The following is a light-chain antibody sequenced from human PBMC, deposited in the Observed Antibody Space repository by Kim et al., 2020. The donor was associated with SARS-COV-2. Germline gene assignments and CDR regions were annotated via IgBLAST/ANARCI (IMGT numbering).Light chain of an antibody. J-gene: IGKJ2*01. Sequence: DIQMTQSPSTLSASVGDRVTITCRASQDIDTYLAWYQQKPGKAPNLLIYKASSLESGVPSRFSGSGSGTGFTLTISSLQPDDFATYYCQLYRRYPYSFGQGTKLEIK. V-gene: IGKV1-5*03. CDR3: QLYRRYPYS. CDR1: QDIDTY. CDR2: KAS.